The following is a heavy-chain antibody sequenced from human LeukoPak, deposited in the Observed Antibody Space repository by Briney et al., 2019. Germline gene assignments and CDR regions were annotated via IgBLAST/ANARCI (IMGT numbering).Heavy chain of an antibody. Sequence: GGSLRLSCAASGITFTGHAIHWVRQAPGKGLEWVAVMSSDGTSKYYADSVKGRFTISSDYSKNTLYLQMNSLRAEDTAVYYCARSRDGYSSFDYWGQGTLVTVSS. V-gene: IGHV3-30*07. CDR2: MSSDGTSK. CDR3: ARSRDGYSSFDY. J-gene: IGHJ4*02. CDR1: GITFTGHA. D-gene: IGHD5-24*01.